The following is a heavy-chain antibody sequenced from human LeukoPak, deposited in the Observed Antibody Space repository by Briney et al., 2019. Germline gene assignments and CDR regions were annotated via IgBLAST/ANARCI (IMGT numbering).Heavy chain of an antibody. CDR2: IKPDGSDK. V-gene: IGHV3-7*01. Sequence: PGGSLRLSCAASGFTFSSYWMSWVRQAPGKGLEWVANIKPDGSDKYYVDSMKGRFTISRDNAKNSLYLQMNSLTAEDTAVYYCARQVQYRSGYFPPDPWGQGTLVTVSS. CDR3: ARQVQYRSGYFPPDP. D-gene: IGHD6-19*01. J-gene: IGHJ5*02. CDR1: GFTFSSYW.